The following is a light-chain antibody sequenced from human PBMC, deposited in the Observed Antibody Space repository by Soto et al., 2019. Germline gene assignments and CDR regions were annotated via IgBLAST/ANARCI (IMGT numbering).Light chain of an antibody. CDR1: QIISIY. CDR3: QQSYSTSWT. CDR2: AAS. Sequence: DIQMTQSPSSLSATVGDRVTITYRASQIISIYLNWYQQKPWKAPKLLIYAASSLQSGVPSRFSGSGSGTDFTLTISSLQPEDFATYYCQQSYSTSWTFGQGTKGISN. V-gene: IGKV1-39*01. J-gene: IGKJ1*01.